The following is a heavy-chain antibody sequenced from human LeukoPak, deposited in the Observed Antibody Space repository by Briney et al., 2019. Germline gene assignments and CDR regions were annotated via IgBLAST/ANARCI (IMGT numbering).Heavy chain of an antibody. D-gene: IGHD1-26*01. Sequence: GGSLKLSCAASGFTFSGAAMTWVRQAPGKGLEWVSSISTTGSHIYYSDSLRGRFTISRDNAKNSVYLQMNSLRAEDTAVYYCARGTTTVQREDAFDIWGQGTMVTVSS. CDR2: ISTTGSHI. J-gene: IGHJ3*02. V-gene: IGHV3-21*01. CDR3: ARGTTTVQREDAFDI. CDR1: GFTFSGAA.